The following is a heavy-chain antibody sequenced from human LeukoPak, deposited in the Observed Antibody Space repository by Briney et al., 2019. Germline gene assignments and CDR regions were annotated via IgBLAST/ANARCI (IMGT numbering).Heavy chain of an antibody. CDR2: ISNSGTTI. J-gene: IGHJ4*02. CDR3: ARRGWSRQFDY. V-gene: IGHV3-11*01. CDR1: GFTLSDYY. Sequence: GGSLRLACAASGFTLSDYYMTWISQTPGKGLEWLSSISNSGTTIYYADSVKGRFTISRDNAKNSLYLQMNSLRAEDTAVYYCARRGWSRQFDYWGQGTQVTVSS. D-gene: IGHD3-3*01.